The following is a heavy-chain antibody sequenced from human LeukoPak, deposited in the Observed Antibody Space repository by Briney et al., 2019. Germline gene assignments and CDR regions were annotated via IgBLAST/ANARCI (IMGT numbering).Heavy chain of an antibody. V-gene: IGHV4-39*07. CDR1: GGTISGSSYY. CDR3: ARDPGYYGDYESWFDP. D-gene: IGHD4-17*01. CDR2: IYYSGST. Sequence: SETLSLTCTVSGGTISGSSYYWGWIRQPPGKGLEWTGSIYYSGSTYYNPSLKSRVTISVDTSKNRFSLKLSSVTAADTAVYYCARDPGYYGDYESWFDPWGQGTLVTVSS. J-gene: IGHJ5*02.